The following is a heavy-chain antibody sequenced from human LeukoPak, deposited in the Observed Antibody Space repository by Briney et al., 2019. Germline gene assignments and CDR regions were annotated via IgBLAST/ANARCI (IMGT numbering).Heavy chain of an antibody. V-gene: IGHV3-53*01. CDR3: AARNY. J-gene: IGHJ4*02. CDR1: GFSVSNNY. CDR2: IYSRGAT. Sequence: GSLRLSCAASGFSVSNNYMSWVRQAPGKGLEGVSVIYSRGATYYVDSVKGRFTISRDNSKNTLYLQMNSLRVEDTAVYYCAARNYWGQGTLVTVSS. D-gene: IGHD1-14*01.